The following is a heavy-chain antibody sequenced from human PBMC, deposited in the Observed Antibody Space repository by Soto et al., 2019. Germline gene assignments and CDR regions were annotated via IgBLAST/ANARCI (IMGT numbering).Heavy chain of an antibody. J-gene: IGHJ5*02. V-gene: IGHV4-59*08. CDR1: GGSISGYY. CDR3: AMTVTTLYSWFDP. Sequence: QVQLQESGPGLVKPSETLSLTCTVSGGSISGYYWSWIRQYPEKGLEWIGHVYYSGSTKYNPSLKSRVTISVDTSKNQFSLNLRSVTAPDTAVYYCAMTVTTLYSWFDPWGQGILVTVSS. CDR2: VYYSGST. D-gene: IGHD4-4*01.